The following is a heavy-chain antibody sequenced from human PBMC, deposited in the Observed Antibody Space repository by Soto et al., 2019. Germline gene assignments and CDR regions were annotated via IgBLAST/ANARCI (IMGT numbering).Heavy chain of an antibody. J-gene: IGHJ6*02. V-gene: IGHV5-51*01. CDR1: GYTFTNYW. Sequence: HGESLKISCKGSGYTFTNYWIGWVRQMPGKGLEWMGIIYPGDSDTKYNPSFQGQVTISADKSITTTYLRWTSLKASDTAIYYCAASIFYYGMDVWRQGTTVTVSS. CDR2: IYPGDSDT. CDR3: AASIFYYGMDV.